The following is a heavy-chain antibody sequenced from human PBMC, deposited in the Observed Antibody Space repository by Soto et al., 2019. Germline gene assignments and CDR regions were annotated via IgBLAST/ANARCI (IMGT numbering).Heavy chain of an antibody. D-gene: IGHD2-2*02. CDR1: GGTFRTSA. CDR2: IMPVFPTP. J-gene: IGHJ6*01. V-gene: IGHV1-69*05. CDR3: ARDKYRQQLGGNYYYIMDV. Sequence: QVQLVQSGAEVKKPGSSVKVSCKTSGGTFRTSAISWVRQAPGQGLEWMGGIMPVFPTPDYAQKFQGSGTITSDESTGTAYMELSSLRSEDTAVYYCARDKYRQQLGGNYYYIMDVWGQGTTVTVSS.